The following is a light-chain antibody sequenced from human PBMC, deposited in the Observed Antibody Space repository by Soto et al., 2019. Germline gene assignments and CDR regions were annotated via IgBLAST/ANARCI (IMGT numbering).Light chain of an antibody. CDR2: VAS. J-gene: IGKJ2*01. Sequence: DLQMTQSLSSLSASVGDTVTITCRASQSISNSLSWYQQKPGKAPKFLIYVASTLQRGVPSRFRGSGSGTDFTLTISSLQPEDVATYYCQKTFSPPYTFGQGTKLEIK. CDR3: QKTFSPPYT. CDR1: QSISNS. V-gene: IGKV1-39*01.